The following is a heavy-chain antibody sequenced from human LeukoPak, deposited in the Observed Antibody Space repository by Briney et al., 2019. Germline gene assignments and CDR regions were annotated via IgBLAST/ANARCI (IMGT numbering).Heavy chain of an antibody. CDR2: ISYDGSNK. V-gene: IGHV3-30*04. D-gene: IGHD3-16*01. Sequence: PGRSLRLSCAASGFTFSSYAMHWVRQAPGKGLEWVAVISYDGSNKYYADSVKGRFTISRDNSKNTLYLQMNSLRAEDTAVYYCAAGGTDYYYYYGMDVWGQGTTVTVSS. CDR1: GFTFSSYA. J-gene: IGHJ6*02. CDR3: AAGGTDYYYYYGMDV.